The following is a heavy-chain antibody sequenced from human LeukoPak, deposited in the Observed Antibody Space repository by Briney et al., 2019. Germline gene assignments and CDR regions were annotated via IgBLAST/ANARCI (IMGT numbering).Heavy chain of an antibody. CDR3: AKGRVLEVVAAFNY. V-gene: IGHV3-23*01. J-gene: IGHJ4*02. CDR2: ISGSGANT. Sequence: GGSLRLSCAASGFTFSSYAMGWVRQAPGKGLEWVSAISGSGANTYYADSVKGRFTISRDNSKNTLSLQMNTLRTDDTAVYYCAKGRVLEVVAAFNYWGQGTVVTVSS. CDR1: GFTFSSYA. D-gene: IGHD2-15*01.